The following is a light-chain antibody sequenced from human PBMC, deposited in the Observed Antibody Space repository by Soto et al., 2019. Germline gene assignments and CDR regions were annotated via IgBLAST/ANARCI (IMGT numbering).Light chain of an antibody. V-gene: IGKV1-33*01. CDR1: QDISKS. CDR2: SAS. Sequence: DIQMTQSPSSLSASVGDRVTITCQASQDISKSVNWYQQKLGKVPKLLIYSASNLETGVPSRFSGSGSGTDFTFTISNLQPEDVATYYCQQCHYLLTFGGGTKVDIK. J-gene: IGKJ4*01. CDR3: QQCHYLLT.